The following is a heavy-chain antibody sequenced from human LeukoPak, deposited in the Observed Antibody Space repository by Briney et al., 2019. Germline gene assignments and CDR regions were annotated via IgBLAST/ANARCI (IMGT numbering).Heavy chain of an antibody. CDR1: GGSISSYY. D-gene: IGHD3/OR15-3a*01. J-gene: IGHJ2*01. Sequence: PSETLSLTCTVSGGSISSYYWSWLRQPPGKGLEWIGYIYYSGSTNYNPSLKSRVTISVDTSKNQFSLKLSSVTAADTAVYYCARELDYATYWYFDLWGRGTLVTVSS. CDR3: ARELDYATYWYFDL. V-gene: IGHV4-59*01. CDR2: IYYSGST.